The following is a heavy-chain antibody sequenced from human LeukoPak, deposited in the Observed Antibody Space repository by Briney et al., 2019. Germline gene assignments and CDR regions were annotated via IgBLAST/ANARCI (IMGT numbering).Heavy chain of an antibody. CDR1: GGSISSYY. CDR3: ARGMRAVAGTWIKN. D-gene: IGHD6-19*01. V-gene: IGHV4-59*12. Sequence: SETLSLTCTVSGGSISSYYWSWIRQPPGKGLEWIGYIYYSGSTNYNPSLKSRVTISVDTSKNQFSLKLSSVTAADTAVYYCARGMRAVAGTWIKNWGQGTLVTVSS. J-gene: IGHJ4*02. CDR2: IYYSGST.